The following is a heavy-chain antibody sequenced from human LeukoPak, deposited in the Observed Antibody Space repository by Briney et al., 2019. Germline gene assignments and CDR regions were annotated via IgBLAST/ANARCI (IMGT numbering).Heavy chain of an antibody. CDR3: ARLSYYYYYMDV. CDR1: GGSISSYY. V-gene: IGHV4-4*07. D-gene: IGHD3-10*01. J-gene: IGHJ6*03. CDR2: IYTSGST. Sequence: SETLSLTCTVSGGSISSYYWSWIRQPAGKGLEWIGRIYTSGSTNYNPSLKSRVTISVDKSKNQFSLKLNSVTAADTAVYYCARLSYYYYYMDVWGRGTTVTVSS.